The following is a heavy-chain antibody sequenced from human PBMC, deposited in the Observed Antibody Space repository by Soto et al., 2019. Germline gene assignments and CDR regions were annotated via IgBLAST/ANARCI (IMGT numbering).Heavy chain of an antibody. CDR2: IYPGDSDT. V-gene: IGHV5-51*01. CDR1: GYTFTSYW. CDR3: ARRGAGPHSLNWFDP. J-gene: IGHJ5*02. D-gene: IGHD3-16*01. Sequence: PGESLEISCKGSGYTFTSYWIAWVRQMPGKGLEWMGIIYPGDSDTRYSPSFQGQVTFSADKSISTAYLQWSSLKASDTAIYYCARRGAGPHSLNWFDPWGQGTLVTVSS.